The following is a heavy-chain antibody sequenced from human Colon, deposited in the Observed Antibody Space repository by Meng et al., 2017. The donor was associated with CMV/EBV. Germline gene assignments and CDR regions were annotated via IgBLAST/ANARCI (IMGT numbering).Heavy chain of an antibody. V-gene: IGHV3-30*02. J-gene: IGHJ5*02. Sequence: SGFTFNSYGMHWVRQAPGKGLEWVAFIRYDGSNKYYADSVKGRFAISRDNSKNTLYLQMNSLRAEDTAVYYCAKDYDFWGGVNNWFDPWGQGTLVTVSS. D-gene: IGHD3-3*01. CDR1: GFTFNSYG. CDR2: IRYDGSNK. CDR3: AKDYDFWGGVNNWFDP.